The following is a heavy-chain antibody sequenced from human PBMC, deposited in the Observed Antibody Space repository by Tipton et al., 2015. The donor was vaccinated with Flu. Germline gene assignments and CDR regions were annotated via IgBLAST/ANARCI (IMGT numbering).Heavy chain of an antibody. CDR3: AREKDSSGSEYFQH. D-gene: IGHD6-19*01. V-gene: IGHV4-61*02. J-gene: IGHJ1*01. Sequence: TLSLTCSVSGGSFSSGSYYWTWIRQSAGKGLEWIGRIYTTGSTNYNPSLKTRVTLSVDRTENQFSLKLSSVTAADTAVYYCAREKDSSGSEYFQHWGQGTLVTVSS. CDR1: GGSFSSGSYY. CDR2: IYTTGST.